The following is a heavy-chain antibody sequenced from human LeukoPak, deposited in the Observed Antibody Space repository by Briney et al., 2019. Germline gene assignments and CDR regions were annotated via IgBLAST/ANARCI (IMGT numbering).Heavy chain of an antibody. V-gene: IGHV3-9*03. CDR2: ISWNSGSI. Sequence: GRSLRLSCAASGFAFDDYAMHWVRQAPGKGLEWVSGISWNSGSIGYADSVKGRFTISRDNAKNSLYLQMNSLRAEDMALYYCAKGTTYYYDSSGLWGPLDYWGQGTLVTVSS. CDR3: AKGTTYYYDSSGLWGPLDY. J-gene: IGHJ4*02. D-gene: IGHD3-22*01. CDR1: GFAFDDYA.